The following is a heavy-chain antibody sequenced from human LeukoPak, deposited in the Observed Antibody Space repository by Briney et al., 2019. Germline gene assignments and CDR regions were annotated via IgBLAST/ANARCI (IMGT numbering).Heavy chain of an antibody. Sequence: TLSLTCTVSAYSITNGYYWGWIRQPPGKGLEWLAITFWNDDKSYSPSLKSRLAITKDTSKNQVVLIMTNMDPVDTATYYCVHKGVGSGSYNVWGQRTLVTVSS. CDR2: TFWNDDK. J-gene: IGHJ4*01. D-gene: IGHD3-10*01. CDR3: VHKGVGSGSYNV. CDR1: AYSITNGYY. V-gene: IGHV2-5*01.